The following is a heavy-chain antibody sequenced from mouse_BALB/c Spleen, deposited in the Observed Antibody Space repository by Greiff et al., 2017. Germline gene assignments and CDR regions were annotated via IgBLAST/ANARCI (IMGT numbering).Heavy chain of an antibody. CDR1: GFTFSSFG. Sequence: DVKLVESGGVLVQPGGSRKLSCAASGFTFSSFGMHWVRQAPEKGLEWVAYISSGSSTIYYADTVKGRFTISRDNPKNTLFLQMTSLRSEDTAMYYCARFTTATPYAMDYWGQGTSVTVSS. J-gene: IGHJ4*01. D-gene: IGHD1-2*01. V-gene: IGHV5-17*02. CDR3: ARFTTATPYAMDY. CDR2: ISSGSSTI.